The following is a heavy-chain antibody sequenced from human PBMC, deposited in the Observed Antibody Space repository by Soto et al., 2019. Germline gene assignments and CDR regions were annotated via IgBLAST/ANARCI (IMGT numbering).Heavy chain of an antibody. CDR1: GFTFSSYS. V-gene: IGHV3-66*01. CDR2: IYSGGST. Sequence: PGGSLRLSCAASGFTFSSYSMNWVRQAPGKGLEWVSIIYSGGSTYYADSVKGRFTISRDNSKNTLYLQMNSLRAEDTAVYYCAKGERYYYYGMDVWGQGTTVTVSS. CDR3: AKGERYYYYGMDV. J-gene: IGHJ6*02.